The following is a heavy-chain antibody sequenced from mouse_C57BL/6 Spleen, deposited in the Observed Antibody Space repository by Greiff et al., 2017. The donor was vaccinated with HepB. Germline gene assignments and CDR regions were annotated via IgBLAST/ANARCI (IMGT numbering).Heavy chain of an antibody. CDR1: GYTFTTYP. J-gene: IGHJ2*01. V-gene: IGHV1-47*01. Sequence: VKLQESGAELVKPGASVKMSCKASGYTFTTYPIEWMKQNHGKSLEWIGNFHPYNDDTKYNEKFKGKATLTVEKSSSTVYLELSRLTSDDSAVYYCAILYDGSGYPYYFDYWGQGTTLAGSS. D-gene: IGHD1-1*01. CDR3: AILYDGSGYPYYFDY. CDR2: FHPYNDDT.